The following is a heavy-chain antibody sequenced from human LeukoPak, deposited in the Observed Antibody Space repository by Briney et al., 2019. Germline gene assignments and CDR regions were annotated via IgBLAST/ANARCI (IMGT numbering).Heavy chain of an antibody. V-gene: IGHV4-39*07. CDR2: IYHSGST. D-gene: IGHD6-13*01. CDR1: GGSISSSSYY. CDR3: ARDSGEQAAATENWFDP. J-gene: IGHJ5*02. Sequence: TSETLSLTCTVSGGSISSSSYYWGWIRQPPGKVMEWIGSIYHSGSTHYNPSLKSRVTISVDTSKNQFSLKLSSVTAADTAVYYCARDSGEQAAATENWFDPWGQGTLVTVSS.